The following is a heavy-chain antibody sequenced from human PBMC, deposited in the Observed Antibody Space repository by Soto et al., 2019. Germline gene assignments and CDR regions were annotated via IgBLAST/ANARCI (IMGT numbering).Heavy chain of an antibody. Sequence: EVQLVESGGVVVQPGGSPRLSCAASGFTFDDYAMHWVRQAPGKGLEWVSLISWDGGSTYYADSVKGRFTISRDNSKNSLYLQMNSLRAEDTALYYCAKATYSRTSFYYYGMDVWGQGTTVTVSS. V-gene: IGHV3-43D*04. CDR1: GFTFDDYA. D-gene: IGHD4-4*01. CDR3: AKATYSRTSFYYYGMDV. CDR2: ISWDGGST. J-gene: IGHJ6*02.